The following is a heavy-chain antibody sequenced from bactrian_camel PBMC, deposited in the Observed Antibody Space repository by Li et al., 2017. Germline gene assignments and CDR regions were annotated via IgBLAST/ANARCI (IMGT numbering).Heavy chain of an antibody. D-gene: IGHD5*01. CDR2: INSDGGIT. CDR3: AADESDPDCTLLVRGVHPNGGI. Sequence: QLVESGGGSVQTGGSLALSCAASGFTFSRHWMYWVRQTPGKGLEWVSTINSDGGITYYADSVKGRFSISQDNAENTVYLQMNSLKPEDTAVYYCAADESDPDCTLLVRGVHPNGGIWGRGTQVTVS. CDR1: GFTFSRHW. J-gene: IGHJ4*01. V-gene: IGHV3S25*01.